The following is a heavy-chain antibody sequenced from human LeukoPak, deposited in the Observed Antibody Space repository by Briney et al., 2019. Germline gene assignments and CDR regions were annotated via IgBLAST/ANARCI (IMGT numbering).Heavy chain of an antibody. V-gene: IGHV3-43D*03. CDR1: GFTFDDYA. J-gene: IGHJ4*02. D-gene: IGHD3-10*01. Sequence: GGSLRLSCAASGFTFDDYAMHWVRQAPGKGLEWVSLISWDGGSTYYADSVKGRFTISRDNSKNSLYLQMNSLRAEDTALYYCAKDWGSGTWGAYYFDYWGQGTLVTVSS. CDR2: ISWDGGST. CDR3: AKDWGSGTWGAYYFDY.